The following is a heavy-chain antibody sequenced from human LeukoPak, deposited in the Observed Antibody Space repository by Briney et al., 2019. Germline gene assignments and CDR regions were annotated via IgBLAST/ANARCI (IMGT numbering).Heavy chain of an antibody. CDR1: GFNFSSYD. V-gene: IGHV3-30*18. J-gene: IGHJ3*02. CDR3: AKRGRTHDAFDI. Sequence: GGSLRLSCAASGFNFSSYDMHWVRQAPGKGLECVAVISYDGSNKYYADSVKGRFTISRDNSKNTLYLQMNSLRAEDTAVYYCAKRGRTHDAFDIWGQGTMVTVSS. CDR2: ISYDGSNK. D-gene: IGHD3-16*01.